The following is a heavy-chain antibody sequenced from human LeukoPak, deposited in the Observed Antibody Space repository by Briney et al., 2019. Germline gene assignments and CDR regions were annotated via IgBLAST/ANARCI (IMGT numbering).Heavy chain of an antibody. Sequence: ASVKVSCKASGYTFTGYYMHWVRQATGQGLEWMGWINPNSGGTNYAQKFQGRVTMTRDTSISTAYMEPRRLRSDDTAVYYCARGNYGSGKGVHYYYYYYMGVWGKGTTVTISS. CDR3: ARGNYGSGKGVHYYYYYYMGV. D-gene: IGHD3-10*01. CDR2: INPNSGGT. J-gene: IGHJ6*03. CDR1: GYTFTGYY. V-gene: IGHV1-2*02.